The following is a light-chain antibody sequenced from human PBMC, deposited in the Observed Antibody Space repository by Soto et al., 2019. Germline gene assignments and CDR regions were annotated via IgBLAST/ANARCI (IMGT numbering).Light chain of an antibody. Sequence: DIQMTQSPSTLSASVGDRVTITCRASQSISSWLAWYQQKPGKAPKLLIYDASSLESGVPSRFSGSGAGTEFPLTISSLQPDDFATYCCQQYNSYPATFGQGTKVEIK. CDR1: QSISSW. V-gene: IGKV1-5*01. J-gene: IGKJ1*01. CDR3: QQYNSYPAT. CDR2: DAS.